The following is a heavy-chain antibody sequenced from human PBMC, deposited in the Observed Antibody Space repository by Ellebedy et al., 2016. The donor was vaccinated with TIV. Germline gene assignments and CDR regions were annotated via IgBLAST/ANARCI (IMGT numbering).Heavy chain of an antibody. D-gene: IGHD6-13*01. J-gene: IGHJ5*02. CDR1: GFTFSSYW. CDR2: INQDGSEK. Sequence: PGGSLRLSCAASGFTFSSYWMSWVRQAPGRGLEWVANINQDGSEKYYVDSVKVRFTISRDNAKNSLYLQMNSLRAEDTAVYYCARGSYSSSWYLNWFDPWGQGTLVTVSS. CDR3: ARGSYSSSWYLNWFDP. V-gene: IGHV3-7*01.